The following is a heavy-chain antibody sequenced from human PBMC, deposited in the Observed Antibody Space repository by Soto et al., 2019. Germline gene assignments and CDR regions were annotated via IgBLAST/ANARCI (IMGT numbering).Heavy chain of an antibody. J-gene: IGHJ4*02. CDR3: ARQWLVLHFDY. CDR1: GFTFSSYA. V-gene: IGHV3-30-3*01. CDR2: ISYDGSNK. D-gene: IGHD6-19*01. Sequence: QVQLVESGGGVVQPGRSLRLSCAASGFTFSSYAVHWVRQAPGKGLEWVAVISYDGSNKYYADSVKGRFTISRDNSKNTLYLQMNSLRAEDTAVYYCARQWLVLHFDYWGQGTLVTVSS.